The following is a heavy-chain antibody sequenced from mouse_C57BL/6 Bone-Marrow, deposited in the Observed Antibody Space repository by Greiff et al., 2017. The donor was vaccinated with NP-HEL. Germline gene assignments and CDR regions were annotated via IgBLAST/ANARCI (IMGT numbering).Heavy chain of an antibody. J-gene: IGHJ2*01. CDR2: IDPEDGDT. Sequence: EVQLQQSGAELVRPGASVKLSCTASGFNIKDYYMHWVKQRPEQGLEWIGRIDPEDGDTEYAPKFQGKANMTAETASNTSYLELSSLTSDDTAVYYCTLYYYGSFDYWGQGTTLTVSS. V-gene: IGHV14-1*01. CDR3: TLYYYGSFDY. D-gene: IGHD1-1*01. CDR1: GFNIKDYY.